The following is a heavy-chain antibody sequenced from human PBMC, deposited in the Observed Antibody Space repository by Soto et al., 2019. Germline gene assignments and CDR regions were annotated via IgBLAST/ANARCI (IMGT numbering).Heavy chain of an antibody. J-gene: IGHJ4*02. V-gene: IGHV3-30*03. CDR2: ISYDGSDN. CDR3: VGGQYYFDY. CDR1: GFPFTSYG. D-gene: IGHD3-10*01. Sequence: QVQLVESGGGVVQPGRSLRLSCAASGFPFTSYGMHWVREGPDKGLEWVAIISYDGSDNYYADSVKGRFTISGDNSKNTLYLQMNSLRPEDTALYYCVGGQYYFDYRGQGTLVIVSS.